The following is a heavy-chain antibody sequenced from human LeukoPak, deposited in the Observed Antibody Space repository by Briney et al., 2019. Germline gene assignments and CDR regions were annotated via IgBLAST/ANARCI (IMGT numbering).Heavy chain of an antibody. Sequence: SETLSLTCTVSGVSISYATYQWTWIRQSAGKGLEWIGLISKSGTTNYNPSLKSRVTISVDTSKNQFSLKLSSVTAADTAVYYCARLGSRRYYGSGSQAFDYWGQGTLVTVSS. V-gene: IGHV4-61*02. CDR1: GVSISYATYQ. D-gene: IGHD3-10*01. CDR3: ARLGSRRYYGSGSQAFDY. CDR2: ISKSGTT. J-gene: IGHJ4*02.